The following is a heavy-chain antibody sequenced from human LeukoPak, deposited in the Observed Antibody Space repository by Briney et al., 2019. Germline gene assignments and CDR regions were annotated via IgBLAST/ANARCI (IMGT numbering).Heavy chain of an antibody. D-gene: IGHD3-22*01. CDR3: TTAVTRDSSGQPD. V-gene: IGHV3-15*01. J-gene: IGHJ4*02. Sequence: GGSLRLSCVTSGFTFSNAWMSWVRQAPGKGLEWVGRIKGKGDSGSTDYAAPVTGRFTISRDDSRNTLYLQMNSLKSEDTAVYYCTTAVTRDSSGQPDWGQGTLVTVSS. CDR1: GFTFSNAW. CDR2: IKGKGDSGST.